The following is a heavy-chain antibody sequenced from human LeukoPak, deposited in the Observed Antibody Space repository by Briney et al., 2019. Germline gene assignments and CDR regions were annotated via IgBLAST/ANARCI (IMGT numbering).Heavy chain of an antibody. D-gene: IGHD3-22*01. Sequence: GGSLRLSCAASRFTFSNAWMSWVRQAPGKGLEWVGRITSKTDGGTTDYAAPVKGRFTISRDDSESTLYLQMNSLKTEDTAVYYCNTDQLVRGQVVVIDYWGQGTLVTVSS. V-gene: IGHV3-15*01. CDR1: RFTFSNAW. CDR2: ITSKTDGGTT. J-gene: IGHJ4*02. CDR3: NTDQLVRGQVVVIDY.